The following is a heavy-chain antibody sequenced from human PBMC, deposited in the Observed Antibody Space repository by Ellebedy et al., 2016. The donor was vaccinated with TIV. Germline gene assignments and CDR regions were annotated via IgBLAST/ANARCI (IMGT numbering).Heavy chain of an antibody. Sequence: PGGSLRLSCAASGFTFSDYAMHWVRQAPGKGLEWVAVISHDGSNRFYSDSVKGRFTISRDNSKNTLYLQMNSLKTEDTAVHYCAREGGGYYDSSGYYSAEYFQHWGQGTLVTVSS. D-gene: IGHD3-22*01. CDR2: ISHDGSNR. CDR3: AREGGGYYDSSGYYSAEYFQH. CDR1: GFTFSDYA. V-gene: IGHV3-30*01. J-gene: IGHJ1*01.